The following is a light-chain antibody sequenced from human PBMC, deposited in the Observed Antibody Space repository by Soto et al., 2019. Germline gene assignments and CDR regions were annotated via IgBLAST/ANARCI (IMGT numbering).Light chain of an antibody. Sequence: EIVLTQSPATLSLSPGERAILSCRASQSVSTFLAWFQQKPGQPPRLLIYNASNRTTGIPARFSGSGSGTDFTLTISRLEPEDFAVYYCQQTYSGLRTFGQGTKVDIK. J-gene: IGKJ1*01. CDR1: QSVSTF. CDR3: QQTYSGLRT. CDR2: NAS. V-gene: IGKV3-11*01.